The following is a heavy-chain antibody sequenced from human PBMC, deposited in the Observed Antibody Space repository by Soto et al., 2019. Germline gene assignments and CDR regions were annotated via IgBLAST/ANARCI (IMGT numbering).Heavy chain of an antibody. CDR2: IYYSGST. CDR3: ARGESISVAWFDY. CDR1: GGSISSSSYY. J-gene: IGHJ4*02. V-gene: IGHV4-39*01. Sequence: SETLSLTCTVSGGSISSSSYYWGWIRQPPGKGLEWIGSIYYSGSTYYNPSLKSRVTISVDTSKNQFSLQLNSVTPEDTAVYYCARGESISVAWFDYWGQGTLVTVYS. D-gene: IGHD6-19*01.